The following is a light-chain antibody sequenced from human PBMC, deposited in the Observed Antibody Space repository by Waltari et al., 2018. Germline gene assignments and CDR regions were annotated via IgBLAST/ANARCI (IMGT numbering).Light chain of an antibody. CDR3: QQYDISPLT. J-gene: IGKJ4*01. V-gene: IGKV3-20*01. CDR2: GAS. CDR1: QTVRTTY. Sequence: DIVLTQSPGTLSLSPGERATLSCRASQTVRTTYLAWYQQKPGQAPTLRIYGASSRATGIPDRFSGSGSGTDFSLTISSLEPEDFAVYYCQQYDISPLTFGGGTKVEIK.